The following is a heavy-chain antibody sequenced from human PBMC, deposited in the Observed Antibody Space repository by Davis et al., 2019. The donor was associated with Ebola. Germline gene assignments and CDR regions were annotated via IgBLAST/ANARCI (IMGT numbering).Heavy chain of an antibody. V-gene: IGHV4-34*01. J-gene: IGHJ4*02. CDR3: ARGTWIQLWQSFDY. CDR2: INHSGST. CDR1: GGSFSGYY. Sequence: SETLSLTCAVYGGSFSGYYWSWIRQPPGKGLEWIGEINHSGSTNYNPSLKSRVTISVDRSKNQFSLKLSSVTAADTAVYYCARGTWIQLWQSFDYWGQGTLVTVSS. D-gene: IGHD5-18*01.